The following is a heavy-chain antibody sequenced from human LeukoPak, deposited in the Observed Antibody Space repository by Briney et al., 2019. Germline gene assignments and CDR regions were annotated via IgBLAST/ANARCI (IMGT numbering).Heavy chain of an antibody. CDR3: ARGSIVVVPAAIGWFDP. D-gene: IGHD2-2*01. CDR1: GYTFTSYA. CDR2: INAGNGNT. J-gene: IGHJ5*02. Sequence: ASVKVSCKASGYTFTSYAMHWVRQAPGQRLEWMGWINAGNGNTKYSQKFQGRVTITRDTSASTAYMELSSLRSEDTAVNYCARGSIVVVPAAIGWFDPWGQGTLVTVSS. V-gene: IGHV1-3*01.